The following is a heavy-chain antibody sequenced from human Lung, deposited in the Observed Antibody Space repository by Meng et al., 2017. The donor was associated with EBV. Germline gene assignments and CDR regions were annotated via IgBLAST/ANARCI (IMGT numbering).Heavy chain of an antibody. D-gene: IGHD1-20*01. CDR1: GFTFSSYS. V-gene: IGHV3-21*01. J-gene: IGHJ5*02. CDR3: ARITGTGWFDP. Sequence: EGGPGGVGGGRVEAGGALISSCSAFGFTFSSYSINWIRQAPGKGMESVSSISSGSSDIYYADSLKGRFTISRDNAKNSLYLQMNSLRAEDTAVYYCARITGTGWFDPWGQGTLVTVSS. CDR2: ISSGSSDI.